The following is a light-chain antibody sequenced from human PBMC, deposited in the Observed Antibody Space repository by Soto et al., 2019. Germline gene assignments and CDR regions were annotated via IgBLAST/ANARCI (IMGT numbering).Light chain of an antibody. J-gene: IGKJ4*01. Sequence: EIVLTKSPATLSLSPGERATLSCRASQSVSSYLAWYQHKPGQAPRLLIYDASNRATGIPARFSGSGSGTDFTLTISSLEPEDSAVYFCQQRSNWPPLTFGGGTKVEIK. CDR1: QSVSSY. CDR3: QQRSNWPPLT. V-gene: IGKV3-11*01. CDR2: DAS.